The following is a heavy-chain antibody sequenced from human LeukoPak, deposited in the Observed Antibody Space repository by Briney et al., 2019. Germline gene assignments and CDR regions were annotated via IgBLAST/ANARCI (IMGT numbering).Heavy chain of an antibody. V-gene: IGHV4-34*01. Sequence: PSETLSLACAVYGGSFSGYYWSWIRQPPGKGLEWIGEINHSGSTNYNPSLKSRVTISVDTSKNQFSLKLSSVTAADTAVYYCARRSSWYWYFDYWGQGTLVTVSS. J-gene: IGHJ4*02. CDR1: GGSFSGYY. CDR3: ARRSSWYWYFDY. D-gene: IGHD6-13*01. CDR2: INHSGST.